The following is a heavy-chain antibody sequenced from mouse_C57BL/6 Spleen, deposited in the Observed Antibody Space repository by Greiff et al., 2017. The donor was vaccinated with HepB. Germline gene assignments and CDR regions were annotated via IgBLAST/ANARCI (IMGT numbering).Heavy chain of an antibody. D-gene: IGHD1-1*01. V-gene: IGHV1-59*01. CDR1: GYTFTSYW. J-gene: IGHJ2*01. CDR2: IDPSDSYT. CDR3: AGDYGDY. Sequence: QVQLQQSGAELVRPGTSVKLSCKASGYTFTSYWMHWVKQRPGQGLEWIGVIDPSDSYTNYNQKFKGKATLTVDTSSSTAYMQLSSLTSEDSAVYYCAGDYGDYWGQGTTLTVSS.